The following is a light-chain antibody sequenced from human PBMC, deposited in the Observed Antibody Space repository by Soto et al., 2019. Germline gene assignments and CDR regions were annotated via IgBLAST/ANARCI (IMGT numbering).Light chain of an antibody. Sequence: DVVVTQSPDSLTLSLGERATINCKSSQSGFSRFRNKNYLGCFQQKQVQTPRLLIYWASTRESGVSDRFSGSGSGTDFTLTIDSLQSEDVAVYYCQQYYTTPTWTFGQGTKVEV. CDR3: QQYYTTPTWT. V-gene: IGKV4-1*01. J-gene: IGKJ1*01. CDR1: QSGFSRFRNKNY. CDR2: WAS.